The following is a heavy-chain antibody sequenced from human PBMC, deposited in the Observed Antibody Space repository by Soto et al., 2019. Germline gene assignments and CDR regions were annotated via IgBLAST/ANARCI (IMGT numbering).Heavy chain of an antibody. CDR3: ASYGAQRRLFDY. Sequence: SETLSLTCTVSGGSISSGDYYWSWIRQPPGKGLEWIGYIYYSGSTYYNPSLKSRVTISVDTSKNQFSLKLSSVTAADTAVYYWASYGAQRRLFDYWGQGTLVTVSS. CDR1: GGSISSGDYY. D-gene: IGHD4-17*01. J-gene: IGHJ4*02. V-gene: IGHV4-30-4*01. CDR2: IYYSGST.